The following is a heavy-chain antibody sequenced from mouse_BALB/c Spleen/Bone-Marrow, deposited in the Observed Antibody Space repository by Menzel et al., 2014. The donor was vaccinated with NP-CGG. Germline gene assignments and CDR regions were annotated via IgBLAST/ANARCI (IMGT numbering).Heavy chain of an antibody. CDR3: ARGVVYYYAMDY. J-gene: IGHJ4*01. Sequence: QVQLQQSGAELVKPGASVKLSCKASGYTFTNYWMHWVKQRPGQGLEWIGEIDPSDSYSNYNQNFKGKATLTVDKSSSPAYMQLTGLTSEDSAVYYCARGVVYYYAMDYWGQGTSVTVSS. CDR1: GYTFTNYW. V-gene: IGHV1-69*02. CDR2: IDPSDSYS.